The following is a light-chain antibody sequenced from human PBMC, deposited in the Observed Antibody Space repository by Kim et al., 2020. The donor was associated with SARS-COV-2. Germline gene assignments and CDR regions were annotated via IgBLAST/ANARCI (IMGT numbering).Light chain of an antibody. CDR1: SSDIGSFNR. CDR2: EVT. Sequence: QSALTQPPSVSGSPGHSITISCTGTSSDIGSFNRVSWYQQTPGTAPKLILYEVTKRPSGVPGRFSGSKSGNTASLTISGLPTKDEADYFCSAYTTTRTYVFGTGTEVTVL. J-gene: IGLJ1*01. CDR3: SAYTTTRTYV. V-gene: IGLV2-18*02.